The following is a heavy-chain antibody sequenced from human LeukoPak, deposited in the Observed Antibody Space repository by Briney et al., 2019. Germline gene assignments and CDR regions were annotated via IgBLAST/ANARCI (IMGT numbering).Heavy chain of an antibody. J-gene: IGHJ4*02. Sequence: PGGSLRLSCAASGFTFSDYYMSWIRQAPGRGLEWVSYISSSGSAIYYADSVKGRFTISGDNAKNSLYLQINSLGAEDTAVYYCARERSGYGDFDSWGQGTLVTVSS. CDR2: ISSSGSAI. D-gene: IGHD5-12*01. CDR3: ARERSGYGDFDS. CDR1: GFTFSDYY. V-gene: IGHV3-11*01.